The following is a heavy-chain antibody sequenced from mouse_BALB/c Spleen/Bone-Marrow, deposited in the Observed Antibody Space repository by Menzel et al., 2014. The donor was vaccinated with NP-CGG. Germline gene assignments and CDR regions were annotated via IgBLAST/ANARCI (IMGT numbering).Heavy chain of an antibody. J-gene: IGHJ2*01. Sequence: EVKLMESGGGLVQPGGSLRLSCATSGFTFTDYYMNWVRQPPGKALEWLGFIRNKANGYTTEYSASVKGRFTISRDNSQNILYLRMNTLRAEDSATYYCARDKGRVFFDYWGQGTTLTVSS. CDR2: IRNKANGYTT. CDR3: ARDKGRVFFDY. CDR1: GFTFTDYY. V-gene: IGHV7-3*02.